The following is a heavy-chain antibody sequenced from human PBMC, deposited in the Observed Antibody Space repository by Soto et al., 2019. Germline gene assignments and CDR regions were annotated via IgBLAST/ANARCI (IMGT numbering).Heavy chain of an antibody. D-gene: IGHD3-3*01. J-gene: IGHJ5*02. V-gene: IGHV3-30-3*01. CDR2: ISYDGSNK. Sequence: GGSLSLSSAASGFTFSSYAMYWVRQASGKGLEWMAVISYDGSNKYYADSVKGRFTISRDNSKNTLYLQMNSLRAEDTAVYYCAREFHTFLWSGYYPWLDPWGQGTLVTVSS. CDR1: GFTFSSYA. CDR3: AREFHTFLWSGYYPWLDP.